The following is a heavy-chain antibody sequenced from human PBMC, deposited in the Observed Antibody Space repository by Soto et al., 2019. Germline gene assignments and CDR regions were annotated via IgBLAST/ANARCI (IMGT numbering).Heavy chain of an antibody. V-gene: IGHV3-74*01. CDR2: INSDGSST. CDR3: ARAGRYSSSWLTLGVFDY. Sequence: GGSLRLSCAASGFTFSSYWMHWVRQAPGKGLVWVSRINSDGSSTSYADSVKGRFTISRDNAKNTLYLQMNSLRAEDTAVYYCARAGRYSSSWLTLGVFDYWGQGTLVTVSS. J-gene: IGHJ4*02. D-gene: IGHD6-13*01. CDR1: GFTFSSYW.